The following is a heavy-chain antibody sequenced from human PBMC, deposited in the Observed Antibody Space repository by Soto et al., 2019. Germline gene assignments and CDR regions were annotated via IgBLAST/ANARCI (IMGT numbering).Heavy chain of an antibody. CDR2: IIPIFGTA. V-gene: IGHV1-69*13. D-gene: IGHD2-21*02. CDR3: ARGRGGDFGSTFDI. Sequence: SVKVSCKASGGTFSSYAISWVRQAPGQGLEWMGGIIPIFGTANYAQKFQGRVTITADESTSTAYMELSSLRSEDTAVYYCARGRGGDFGSTFDIWGQGTMVTVS. CDR1: GGTFSSYA. J-gene: IGHJ3*02.